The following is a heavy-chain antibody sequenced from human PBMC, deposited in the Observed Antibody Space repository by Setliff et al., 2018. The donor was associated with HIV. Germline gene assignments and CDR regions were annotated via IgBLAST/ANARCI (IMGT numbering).Heavy chain of an antibody. Sequence: KPGGSLRLSCAASGFTFSTYSMNWVRQAPGKGLEWVSSISSSSSFIYYADSVKGRFTISRDNAKNSLYLEMKSLRAEDTAVYYCARDSRIDRSGYRGFDYWAQGTLVTVSS. V-gene: IGHV3-21*01. CDR3: ARDSRIDRSGYRGFDY. J-gene: IGHJ4*02. D-gene: IGHD3-22*01. CDR2: ISSSSSFI. CDR1: GFTFSTYS.